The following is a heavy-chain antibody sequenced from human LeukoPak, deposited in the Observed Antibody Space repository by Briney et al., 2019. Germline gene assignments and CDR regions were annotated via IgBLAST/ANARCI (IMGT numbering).Heavy chain of an antibody. Sequence: GGSLRLSCAASGFTFSSYEMNWVRQAPGKGLEWVSYISSSGSTIYYADSVKGRFTISRDNAKNSLYLQMNSLRAEDTAVYYCARGGIAGYYFDYWGQGTLVTVSS. CDR2: ISSSGSTI. CDR3: ARGGIAGYYFDY. V-gene: IGHV3-48*03. D-gene: IGHD6-13*01. J-gene: IGHJ4*02. CDR1: GFTFSSYE.